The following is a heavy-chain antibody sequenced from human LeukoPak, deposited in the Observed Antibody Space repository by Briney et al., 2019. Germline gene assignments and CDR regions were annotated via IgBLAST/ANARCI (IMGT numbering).Heavy chain of an antibody. CDR2: IYYSGST. D-gene: IGHD5-12*01. CDR3: ARGGYDAFDI. J-gene: IGHJ3*02. CDR1: GGSVSSYY. Sequence: SETLSLTCTVSGGSVSSYYWTWIWQPPGKGLEWIGYIYYSGSTNYNPSLKSRVTISVDTSKNQFSLKLSSVTAADTAVYYCARGGYDAFDIWGQGTMVTVSS. V-gene: IGHV4-59*08.